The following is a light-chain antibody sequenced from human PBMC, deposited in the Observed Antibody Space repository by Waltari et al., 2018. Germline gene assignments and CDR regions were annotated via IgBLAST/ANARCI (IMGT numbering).Light chain of an antibody. V-gene: IGKV3-11*01. CDR2: DAF. Sequence: IVLTQSPGTLSFSPGQIAPLSCRASQRVDNYLAWYQQKPGQAPRLLIYDAFKRATDIPARFSGSGSGTDFTLTISSLEPEDFAVYYCQQRSNWPLTFGGGTKVEI. CDR1: QRVDNY. CDR3: QQRSNWPLT. J-gene: IGKJ4*01.